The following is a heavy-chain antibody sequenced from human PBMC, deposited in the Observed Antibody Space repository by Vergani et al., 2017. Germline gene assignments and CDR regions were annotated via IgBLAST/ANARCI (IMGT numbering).Heavy chain of an antibody. J-gene: IGHJ4*02. Sequence: QVQLQESGPGLVKPSETLSLTCTVPGGSLSSYYWSWIRQPPGKGLEWIGYIYYSGSTNYNPSLKSRVTISVDTSKNQFSLKLSSVTAADTAVYYCARGWTTVTTSYYFDYWGQGTLVTVSS. D-gene: IGHD4-17*01. CDR2: IYYSGST. CDR1: GGSLSSYY. CDR3: ARGWTTVTTSYYFDY. V-gene: IGHV4-59*01.